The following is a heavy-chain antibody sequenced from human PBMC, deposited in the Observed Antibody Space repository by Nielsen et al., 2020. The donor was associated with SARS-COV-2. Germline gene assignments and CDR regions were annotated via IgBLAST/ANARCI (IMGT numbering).Heavy chain of an antibody. CDR1: GYTFTSYY. CDR2: INPSGGST. CDR3: ARVGPYCSSTSCYGGKYYFDY. V-gene: IGHV1-46*01. D-gene: IGHD2-2*01. Sequence: ASVKVSCKASGYTFTSYYMHWVRQAPGQGLEWMGIINPSGGSTSYAQKFQGRVTMTRDTSTSTVYMELSSLRSEDTAVYYCARVGPYCSSTSCYGGKYYFDYWGQGTLVTVSS. J-gene: IGHJ4*02.